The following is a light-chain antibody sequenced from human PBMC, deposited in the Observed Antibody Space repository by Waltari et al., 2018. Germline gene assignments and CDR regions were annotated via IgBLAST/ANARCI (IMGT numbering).Light chain of an antibody. CDR3: QAWDGSTVV. CDR2: RDT. J-gene: IGLJ2*01. CDR1: TLGNKY. Sequence: SYELTQPPSLSVSPGRTGSLTFSGETLGNKYTSWYHQRPGQSPVLVIYRDTKRPSGIPERFSGSNSGTTATLTIRGTQAMDEADYYCQAWDGSTVVFGGGTKLTVL. V-gene: IGLV3-1*01.